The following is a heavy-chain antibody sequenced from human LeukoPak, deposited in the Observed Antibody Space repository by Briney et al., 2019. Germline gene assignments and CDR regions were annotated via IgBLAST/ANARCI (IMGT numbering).Heavy chain of an antibody. CDR1: GFTFNKFA. D-gene: IGHD3-10*01. CDR2: IIENGGET. CDR3: AKGGWSSWFDP. J-gene: IGHJ5*02. V-gene: IGHV3-23*01. Sequence: GGSLRLSCAASGFTFNKFAMSWVRQAPGKGLEWVSGIIENGGETYYADSVRGRFTISRDNSKNTLYLQMNSLRAEDTAVYYCAKGGWSSWFDPWGQGTLVTVSS.